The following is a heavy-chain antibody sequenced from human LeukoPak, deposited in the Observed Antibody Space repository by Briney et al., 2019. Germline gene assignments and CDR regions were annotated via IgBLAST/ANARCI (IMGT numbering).Heavy chain of an antibody. V-gene: IGHV1-69*04. J-gene: IGHJ4*02. Sequence: SVKVSCKASGYTFTSYDINWVRQATGQGLEWMGRIIPILGIANYAQKFQGRVTITADKSTSTAYMELSSLRSEDTAVYYCARDHGAAGNFDYWGQGTLVTVSS. D-gene: IGHD6-13*01. CDR1: GYTFTSYD. CDR2: IIPILGIA. CDR3: ARDHGAAGNFDY.